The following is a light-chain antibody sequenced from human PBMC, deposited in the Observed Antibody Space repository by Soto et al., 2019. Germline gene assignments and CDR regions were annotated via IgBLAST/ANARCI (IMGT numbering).Light chain of an antibody. J-gene: IGKJ4*01. CDR2: GAS. Sequence: EIVLTQSPGTLSLSPGERATLSCRASQSVSSSYLAWYQQKPGQAPRLLIYGASSRATGIPDRFSGSGSGTDFTLTISRLETEDFAVYYCQQYGSSPQFTFGRGTKVEIK. CDR1: QSVSSSY. V-gene: IGKV3-20*01. CDR3: QQYGSSPQFT.